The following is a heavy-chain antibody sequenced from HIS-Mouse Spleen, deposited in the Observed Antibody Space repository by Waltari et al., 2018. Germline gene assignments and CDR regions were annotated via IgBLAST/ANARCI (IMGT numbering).Heavy chain of an antibody. CDR3: ASNLGSDSYGRGDY. V-gene: IGHV3-21*01. J-gene: IGHJ4*02. D-gene: IGHD5-18*01. CDR2: ISSSSSYI. Sequence: EVQLVESGGGLVKPGGSLRLSCAASGFTFSGYSMNWVRAAPGKGLEWVASISSSSSYIYYADSVKGRFTISRDNAKNSLYLQMNSLRAEDTAVYYCASNLGSDSYGRGDYWGQGTLVTVSS. CDR1: GFTFSGYS.